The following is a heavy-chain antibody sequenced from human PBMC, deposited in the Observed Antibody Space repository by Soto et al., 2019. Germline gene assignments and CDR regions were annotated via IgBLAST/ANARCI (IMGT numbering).Heavy chain of an antibody. Sequence: QLHLQESGPGLVKPSETLSLTCTVSNDSIRSGTYYWAWIRQPPGRGLEWMGSLSYLGTTDYNPSLQSRGTLSEDASKNSFPLKPTSVTGPNTAVYYCATGSSDSGWDEEHFWGRGTLVTLSS. J-gene: IGHJ4*02. V-gene: IGHV4-39*01. CDR2: LSYLGTT. CDR1: NDSIRSGTYY. D-gene: IGHD6-19*01. CDR3: ATGSSDSGWDEEHF.